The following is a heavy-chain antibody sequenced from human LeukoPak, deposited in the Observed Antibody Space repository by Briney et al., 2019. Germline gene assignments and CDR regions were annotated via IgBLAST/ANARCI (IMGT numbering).Heavy chain of an antibody. Sequence: GGSLRLFCAASGFTFSSYAMHCVRHSPGKGLEWVTVMSYYGYNIYYTDSVKRRHTIYRDNSKNTLYLQMDSLRAEDTAVYYCARTHDYGPYYYYYYMDVWGKGTTVTVSS. CDR3: ARTHDYGPYYYYYYMDV. CDR2: MSYYGYNI. D-gene: IGHD4-17*01. J-gene: IGHJ6*03. CDR1: GFTFSSYA. V-gene: IGHV3-30*10.